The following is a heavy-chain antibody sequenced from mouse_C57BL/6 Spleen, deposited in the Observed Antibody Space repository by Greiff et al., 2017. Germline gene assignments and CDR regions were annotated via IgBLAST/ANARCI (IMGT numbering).Heavy chain of an antibody. CDR3: ASPYYYGSSRYWYFDV. CDR2: ISGGGGNT. J-gene: IGHJ1*03. Sequence: DVKLVESGGGLVKPGGSLKLSCAASGFTFSSYTMSWVRQTPEKRLEWVATISGGGGNTYYPDSVKGRFTISRDNAKNTLYLQMSSLRSEDTALYYCASPYYYGSSRYWYFDVWGTGTTVTVSS. V-gene: IGHV5-9*01. CDR1: GFTFSSYT. D-gene: IGHD1-1*01.